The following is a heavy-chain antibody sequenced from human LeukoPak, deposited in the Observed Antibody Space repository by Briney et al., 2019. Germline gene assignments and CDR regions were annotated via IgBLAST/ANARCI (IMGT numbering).Heavy chain of an antibody. J-gene: IGHJ5*02. Sequence: SETLSLTCTVSGGSISTYYWSWIRQPPGKGLEWIGYIYYSGSTNYNPSLKSRVTISVDTSKNQFSLKLSSVTAADTAVYYCARVDYRGYDTRGWFDPWGQGTLITVFS. V-gene: IGHV4-59*01. CDR2: IYYSGST. D-gene: IGHD5-12*01. CDR1: GGSISTYY. CDR3: ARVDYRGYDTRGWFDP.